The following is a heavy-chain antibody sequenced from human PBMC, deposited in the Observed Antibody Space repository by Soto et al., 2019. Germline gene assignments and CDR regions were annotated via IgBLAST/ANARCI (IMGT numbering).Heavy chain of an antibody. D-gene: IGHD6-19*01. CDR3: ARHRRRGYSSGWFDSYYYYGMDV. CDR2: IYPGDSDT. Sequence: LGESLKISCKGSGYSFTSYWIGWVRQMPGKGLEWMGIIYPGDSDTRYSPSFQGQVTISADKSISTAYLQWSSLKASDTAMYYCARHRRRGYSSGWFDSYYYYGMDVWGQGTTVTVSS. V-gene: IGHV5-51*01. CDR1: GYSFTSYW. J-gene: IGHJ6*02.